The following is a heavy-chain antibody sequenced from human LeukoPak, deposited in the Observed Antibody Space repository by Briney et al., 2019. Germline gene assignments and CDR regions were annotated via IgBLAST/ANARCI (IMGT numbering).Heavy chain of an antibody. J-gene: IGHJ3*02. CDR1: GFTFSSYS. CDR3: AKDKMLGAFDI. V-gene: IGHV3-21*04. Sequence: GGSLRLSCAASGFTFSSYSMNWVRQAPGKGLEWVSSISSSSSYIYYADSVKGRFTISRDNAKNSLYLQMNSLRAEDTALYYCAKDKMLGAFDIWGQGTMVTVSS. CDR2: ISSSSSYI. D-gene: IGHD3-10*02.